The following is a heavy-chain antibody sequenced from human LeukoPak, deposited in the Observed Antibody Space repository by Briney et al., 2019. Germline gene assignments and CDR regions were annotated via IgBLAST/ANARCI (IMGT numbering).Heavy chain of an antibody. CDR2: IYHSGST. Sequence: PSETLSLTCTVSGYSISSGYYWGWIRQPPGKGLEWIGSIYHSGSTYYNPSLKSRVTISVDTSKNQFSLKLRSVTAADTAVYYCARDLRIAARPGWFDPWGQGTLVTVSS. D-gene: IGHD6-6*01. CDR1: GYSISSGYY. J-gene: IGHJ5*02. CDR3: ARDLRIAARPGWFDP. V-gene: IGHV4-38-2*02.